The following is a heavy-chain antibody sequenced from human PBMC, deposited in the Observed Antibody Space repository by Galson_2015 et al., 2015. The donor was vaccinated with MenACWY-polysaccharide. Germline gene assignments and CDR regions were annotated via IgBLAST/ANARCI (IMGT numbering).Heavy chain of an antibody. Sequence: QSGAEVKKPGESLKISCTGSGSSFRTYWIGWVRQMPGKGLEWMGIIYPGDSDTRYSPSFQGQVTISADKSISTAYLQWSSLKASDTAIYYCARQATMDVWGQGTTVIVSS. CDR2: IYPGDSDT. CDR3: ARQATMDV. CDR1: GSSFRTYW. J-gene: IGHJ6*02. V-gene: IGHV5-51*01.